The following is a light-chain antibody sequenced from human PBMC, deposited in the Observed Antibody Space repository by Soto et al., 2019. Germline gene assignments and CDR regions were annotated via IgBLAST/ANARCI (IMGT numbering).Light chain of an antibody. Sequence: EIVLTQSPGTPSLSPGERATLSCRASQSVSNNYLAWFQQKPGQAPRLLIYAASSRATGIPDRFSGSGSGTDFTLTISRLEPEDFAVYYCQQYGSSPLTFGGGTKVDIK. J-gene: IGKJ4*01. CDR1: QSVSNNY. V-gene: IGKV3-20*01. CDR2: AAS. CDR3: QQYGSSPLT.